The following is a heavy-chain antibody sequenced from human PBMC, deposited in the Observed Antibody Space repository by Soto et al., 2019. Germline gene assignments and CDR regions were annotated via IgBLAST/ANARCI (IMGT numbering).Heavy chain of an antibody. CDR2: IYWDDDK. Sequence: QITLKESGPTLVKPTQTLTLTCTFSGFSLNTYGVGVGWIRQPPGKALEWLALIYWDDDKRYSPSLKSRLTITKDTSKNQVGVIMTNMDPVDTATYYCAHVSGSRGEYGMDVWGQGTTVTVSS. CDR3: AHVSGSRGEYGMDV. V-gene: IGHV2-5*02. J-gene: IGHJ6*02. D-gene: IGHD1-26*01. CDR1: GFSLNTYGVG.